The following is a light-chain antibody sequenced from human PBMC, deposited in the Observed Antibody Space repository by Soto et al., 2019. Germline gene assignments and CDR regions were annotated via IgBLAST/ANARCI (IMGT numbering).Light chain of an antibody. J-gene: IGKJ1*01. CDR3: QKLNAYPPWT. CDR1: QGISSN. V-gene: IGKV1-9*01. Sequence: QLTQSPSSLSASVGDRVTITCRASQGISSNLGWYQQKPGRAPKLLIFGASTLQSGVPSRFSGSGSGTDFTLTICSLQPEDFATYFCQKLNAYPPWTFGQGAKV. CDR2: GAS.